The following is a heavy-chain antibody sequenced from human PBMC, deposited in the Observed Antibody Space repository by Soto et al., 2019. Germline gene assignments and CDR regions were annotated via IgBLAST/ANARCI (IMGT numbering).Heavy chain of an antibody. J-gene: IGHJ4*02. V-gene: IGHV1-69*02. CDR3: ARVSKGWEGAGFDY. CDR2: IIPILGIA. CDR1: GGTFSSYT. D-gene: IGHD1-26*01. Sequence: QVQLVQSVAEVKKPGSSVKVSCKASGGTFSSYTISWVRQAPVQGLEWMGRIIPILGIANYAQKFQGRVTITADKSTSTAYMELSSLRSEDTAVYYCARVSKGWEGAGFDYWGQGTLVTFSS.